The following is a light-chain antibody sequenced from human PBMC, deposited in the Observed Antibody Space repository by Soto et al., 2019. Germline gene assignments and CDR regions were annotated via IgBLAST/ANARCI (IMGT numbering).Light chain of an antibody. V-gene: IGKV1-5*03. CDR3: QQYYTYPWT. Sequence: DIQMTQSPSTLSASVGDRVTITCRASQSISNWLAWYQQRPGKAPKLLIFKASRLESGVPSRFSGSGTETEFTLTISSLQSDDFATYHFQQYYTYPWTFGQGTKVEI. CDR2: KAS. J-gene: IGKJ1*01. CDR1: QSISNW.